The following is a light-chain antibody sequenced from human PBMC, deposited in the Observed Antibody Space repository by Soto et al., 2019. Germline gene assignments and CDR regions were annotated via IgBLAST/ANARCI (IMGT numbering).Light chain of an antibody. V-gene: IGKV1-5*01. CDR3: QKYNSYLWT. J-gene: IGKJ1*01. Sequence: DIPMTQSPSTLSASVEDRDTITCRASQSISSWLAWYQQKPGKAPKLLIYDASSLESGVPSRFSGSGSGTEFTLTISSLQPDDFATYYCQKYNSYLWTFGQGTKVDIK. CDR2: DAS. CDR1: QSISSW.